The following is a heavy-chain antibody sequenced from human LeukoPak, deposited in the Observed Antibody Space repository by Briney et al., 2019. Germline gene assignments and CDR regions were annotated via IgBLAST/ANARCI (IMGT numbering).Heavy chain of an antibody. CDR1: GFTFSSYA. CDR2: INSDGIST. CDR3: ARGSCGGGSCYFSWLDP. D-gene: IGHD2-15*01. J-gene: IGHJ5*02. Sequence: PGGSLRLSCAASGFTFSSYAMSWVRQVPGKGLVWVSRINSDGISTSYADSVKGRFTISRDNAKNTLYLQMNSLRAEDTAVYYCARGSCGGGSCYFSWLDPWGQGTLVTVSS. V-gene: IGHV3-74*01.